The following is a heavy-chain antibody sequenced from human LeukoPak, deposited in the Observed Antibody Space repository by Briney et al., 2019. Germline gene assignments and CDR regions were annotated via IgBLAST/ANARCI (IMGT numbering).Heavy chain of an antibody. D-gene: IGHD3-22*01. J-gene: IGHJ3*02. V-gene: IGHV3-23*01. CDR1: GFIFSSYG. CDR3: AKVRGTERHYDSSGYYYLGAFDI. Sequence: GGSLRLSCAASGFIFSSYGMHWVRQAPGKGLEWVSAISGSGGSTYYADSVKGRFTISRDNSKNTLYLQMNSLRAEDTAVYYCAKVRGTERHYDSSGYYYLGAFDIWGQGTMVTVSS. CDR2: ISGSGGST.